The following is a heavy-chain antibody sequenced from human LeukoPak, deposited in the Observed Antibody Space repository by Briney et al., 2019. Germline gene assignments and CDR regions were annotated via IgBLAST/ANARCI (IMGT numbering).Heavy chain of an antibody. CDR3: AKDPDPFMTTGNVDY. V-gene: IGHV3-30-3*01. J-gene: IGHJ4*02. CDR1: GFTFSSYA. Sequence: GRSLRLSCAASGFTFSSYAMHWVRQAPGKGLEWVAVISYDGSNKYYADSVKGRFTISRDNSKNTLYLQMNSLRAEDTAVYYCAKDPDPFMTTGNVDYWGQGTLVTVSS. D-gene: IGHD4-11*01. CDR2: ISYDGSNK.